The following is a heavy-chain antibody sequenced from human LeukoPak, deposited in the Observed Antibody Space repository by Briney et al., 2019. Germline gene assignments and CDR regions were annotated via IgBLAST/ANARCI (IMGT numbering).Heavy chain of an antibody. CDR2: IYHSGST. D-gene: IGHD5-18*01. Sequence: KTSETLSLTCAVSGYSISSGYYWGWIRKPPGKGLEWIGSIYHSGSTYYNPSLKSRVTISVDTSKNQFSLKLSSVTAADTAVYYCARHTGYGGYSYGNGYYFDYWGQGTLVTVSS. CDR3: ARHTGYGGYSYGNGYYFDY. CDR1: GYSISSGYY. J-gene: IGHJ4*02. V-gene: IGHV4-38-2*01.